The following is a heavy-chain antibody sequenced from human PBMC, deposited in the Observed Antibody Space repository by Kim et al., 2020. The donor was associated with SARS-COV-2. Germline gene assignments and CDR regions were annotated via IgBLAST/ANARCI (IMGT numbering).Heavy chain of an antibody. CDR1: GYTFTSYA. J-gene: IGHJ4*02. CDR3: ARGDEMATIKEFDY. D-gene: IGHD5-12*01. V-gene: IGHV7-4-1*02. Sequence: ASVKVSCKASGYTFTSYAMNWVRQAPGQGLEWMGWINTNTGNPTYAQGFTGRFVFSLDTSVSTAYLQISSLKAEDTAVYYCARGDEMATIKEFDYWGQGTLVTVSS. CDR2: INTNTGNP.